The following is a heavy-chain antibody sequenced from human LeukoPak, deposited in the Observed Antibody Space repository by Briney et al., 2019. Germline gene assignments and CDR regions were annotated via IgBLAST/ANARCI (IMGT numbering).Heavy chain of an antibody. J-gene: IGHJ4*02. Sequence: SETLSLTCTVSGGSISSSTYYWGWIRQPPGKGLEWIGSIYYSGSTYYNPSLKSRVTISVDTSKNQFSLKLSSVTAADTAVYYCASRRGWYDGYYFDYWGQGTLVTVSS. CDR2: IYYSGST. CDR3: ASRRGWYDGYYFDY. V-gene: IGHV4-39*01. CDR1: GGSISSSTYY. D-gene: IGHD6-19*01.